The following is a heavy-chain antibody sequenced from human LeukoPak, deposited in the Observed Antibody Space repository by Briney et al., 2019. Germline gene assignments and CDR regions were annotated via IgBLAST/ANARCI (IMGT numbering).Heavy chain of an antibody. V-gene: IGHV3-23*01. D-gene: IGHD3-3*01. CDR2: ISGSGGST. J-gene: IGHJ6*03. CDR3: AKDKYNFWSGSNYYYMDV. Sequence: GGSLRLSCAASGFTFNNYAMSWVRQAPGKGLEWVSAISGSGGSTYYADSVKGRFTISRDNSKNTLYLQMNSLRAEDTAVYYCAKDKYNFWSGSNYYYMDVWGKGTTVTVSS. CDR1: GFTFNNYA.